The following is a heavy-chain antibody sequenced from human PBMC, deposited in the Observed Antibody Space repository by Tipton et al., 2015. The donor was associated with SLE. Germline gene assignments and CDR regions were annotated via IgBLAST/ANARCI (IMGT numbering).Heavy chain of an antibody. D-gene: IGHD4-17*01. J-gene: IGHJ3*02. CDR2: INTKIGNP. CDR1: GYTFTTYS. Sequence: QVQLVQSGSGLKKPGASVKISCKASGYTFTTYSMNWVRQAPGQGLEWMGWINTKIGNPTYAQGFTGRFVFSLDTSARTAYLQISSLKAEDTAVYYCARDRGDYGDQYAFDIWGQGTMVTVSS. V-gene: IGHV7-4-1*02. CDR3: ARDRGDYGDQYAFDI.